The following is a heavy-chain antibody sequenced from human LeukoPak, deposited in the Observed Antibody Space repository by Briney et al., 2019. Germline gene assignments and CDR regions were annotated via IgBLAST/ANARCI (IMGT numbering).Heavy chain of an antibody. CDR2: INPSGGTT. Sequence: ASVKVSCKASGYTFTSFYVHWVRQAPGQGLEWMGIINPSGGTTAYAQKFQGRVTMTRDTSTSTVYMELRNLGSDDTAMYYCARGSGGCTTSSCSFDYWGQGALVTVSS. CDR1: GYTFTSFY. D-gene: IGHD1-26*01. V-gene: IGHV1-46*01. CDR3: ARGSGGCTTSSCSFDY. J-gene: IGHJ4*02.